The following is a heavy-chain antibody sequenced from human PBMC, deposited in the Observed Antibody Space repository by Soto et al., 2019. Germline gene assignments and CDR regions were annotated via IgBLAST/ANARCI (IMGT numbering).Heavy chain of an antibody. CDR1: GFTVSSNY. D-gene: IGHD5-18*01. V-gene: IGHV3-53*01. CDR3: ARARGYSYGYSDY. J-gene: IGHJ4*02. Sequence: EVQLVESGGGLIQPGGSLRLSCAASGFTVSSNYMSWVRQAPGKGLEWVSVIYSGGSTYYADSVKGRFTISRDNSKNTLYLQMNSPRAEDTAVYYCARARGYSYGYSDYWGQGTLVTVSS. CDR2: IYSGGST.